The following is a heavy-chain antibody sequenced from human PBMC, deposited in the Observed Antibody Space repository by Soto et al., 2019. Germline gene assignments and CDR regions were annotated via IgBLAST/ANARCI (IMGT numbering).Heavy chain of an antibody. J-gene: IGHJ4*02. CDR3: ARVMMVRGVVFGY. CDR2: MYSGGSA. CDR1: GFSVSSTY. D-gene: IGHD3-10*01. Sequence: PGGSLRLSCAVSGFSVSSTYMSWVRQAPGKGLEWVSVMYSGGSAYYADSVKGRFSISRENSKNTLSLQMNSLRAEDTAVYYCARVMMVRGVVFGYWGRGTLVTVSS. V-gene: IGHV3-53*01.